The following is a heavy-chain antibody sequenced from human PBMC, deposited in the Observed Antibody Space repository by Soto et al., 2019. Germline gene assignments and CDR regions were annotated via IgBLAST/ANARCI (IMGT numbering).Heavy chain of an antibody. CDR1: RGSISSGRYY. J-gene: IGHJ6*02. Sequence: QVQLQESGQGLVKPSQTLSLTCTVSRGSISSGRYYWSWIRQHPGKGLEWIGYIYYSGSTYYNPSLKSRVTISVDTSKNQFSLKLSSVTAADTAVYYCARVIGSSGYYYYYYGMDVWGQGTTVTVSS. D-gene: IGHD3-22*01. CDR3: ARVIGSSGYYYYYYGMDV. V-gene: IGHV4-31*03. CDR2: IYYSGST.